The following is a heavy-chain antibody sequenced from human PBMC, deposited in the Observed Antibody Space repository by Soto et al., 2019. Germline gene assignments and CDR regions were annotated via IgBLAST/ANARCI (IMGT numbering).Heavy chain of an antibody. J-gene: IGHJ3*02. CDR1: GYTFTSYG. Sequence: QVQLVQSGAEVKKPGASVKVSCKASGYTFTSYGISWVRQAPGQGLEWMGWISAYNGNTNYAQKLQGRVTMTTDTSTSTAYMELRSLSSDDTAVYYCARDGYCSSTSCYEADAFDIWGQGTMVTDSS. V-gene: IGHV1-18*01. CDR2: ISAYNGNT. CDR3: ARDGYCSSTSCYEADAFDI. D-gene: IGHD2-2*03.